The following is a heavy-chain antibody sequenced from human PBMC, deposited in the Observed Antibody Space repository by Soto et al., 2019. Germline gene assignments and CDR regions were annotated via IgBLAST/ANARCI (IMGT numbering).Heavy chain of an antibody. CDR2: IYYSGST. CDR3: ARSYDGGWFDP. V-gene: IGHV4-39*01. CDR1: GGSISSSSYY. D-gene: IGHD4-17*01. Sequence: PSETLSLTCTVSGGSISSSSYYWGWIRQPPGKGLEWIGSIYYSGSTYYNPSLKSRVTISVGTSKNQFSLKLSSVTAADTAVYYCARSYDGGWFDPWGQGTLVTVSS. J-gene: IGHJ5*02.